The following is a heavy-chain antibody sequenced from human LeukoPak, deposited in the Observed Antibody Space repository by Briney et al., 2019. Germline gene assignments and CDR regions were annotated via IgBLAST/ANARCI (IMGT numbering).Heavy chain of an antibody. CDR2: ISHTSSTR. D-gene: IGHD1-7*01. CDR1: GFTFSDYY. J-gene: IGHJ4*02. Sequence: GGSLRLSCAASGFTFSDYYMSWIRQAPGRGLEWISYISHTSSTRNYADSVKGRFTISRDNAKNSLYLQMNSLRAEDTAVYYCAKGRGGYWNLYYFDYWGQGTLVTVSS. V-gene: IGHV3-11*01. CDR3: AKGRGGYWNLYYFDY.